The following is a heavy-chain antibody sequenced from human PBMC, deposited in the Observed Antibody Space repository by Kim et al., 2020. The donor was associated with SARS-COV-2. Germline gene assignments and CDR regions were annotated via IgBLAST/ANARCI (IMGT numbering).Heavy chain of an antibody. CDR3: ARSQYNCNYYPLFDY. D-gene: IGHD1-7*01. J-gene: IGHJ4*02. V-gene: IGHV1-3*01. CDR1: GYTFTSYA. Sequence: ASVKVSCKASGYTFTSYAMHWVRQAPGQRLEWMGWINAGNGNTKYSQKFQGRVTITRDTSASTAYMELSSLRSEDTAVYYCARSQYNCNYYPLFDYWGQGTLVTVSS. CDR2: INAGNGNT.